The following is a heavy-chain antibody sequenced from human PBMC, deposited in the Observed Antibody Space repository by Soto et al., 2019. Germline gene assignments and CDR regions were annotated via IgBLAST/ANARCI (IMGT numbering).Heavy chain of an antibody. D-gene: IGHD3-16*01. CDR2: INPGYGNT. CDR1: GYTFSSYA. Sequence: VASVKFSCNASGYTFSSYAIRWVRQAPGQRLEWMGWINPGYGNTNYSQKFQGRVTITRDTSASTAYMELSSLRSEDTSGYYCARGGEGYYYYGMDVWGQGATVTVSS. J-gene: IGHJ6*02. CDR3: ARGGEGYYYYGMDV. V-gene: IGHV1-3*01.